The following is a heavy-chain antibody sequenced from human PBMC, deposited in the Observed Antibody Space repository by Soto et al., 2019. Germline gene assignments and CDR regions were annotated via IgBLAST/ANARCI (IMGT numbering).Heavy chain of an antibody. J-gene: IGHJ4*02. Sequence: AGGSLRLSCAVSGSAFTTHGMRWVRQAPGKGLEWVAVIWSDDTTKLYADSVKGRFTISKDHSKNTLFLQMNTLRAEDTAIYYCARGAVAAGDFDYWGQGTRVTVSS. CDR1: GSAFTTHG. V-gene: IGHV3-33*01. D-gene: IGHD2-15*01. CDR3: ARGAVAAGDFDY. CDR2: IWSDDTTK.